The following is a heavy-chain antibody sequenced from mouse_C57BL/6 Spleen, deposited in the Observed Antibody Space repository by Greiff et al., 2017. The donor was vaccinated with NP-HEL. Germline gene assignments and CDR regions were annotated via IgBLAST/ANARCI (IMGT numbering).Heavy chain of an antibody. V-gene: IGHV5-17*01. CDR3: ARGYYGSSYDAMDY. D-gene: IGHD1-1*01. J-gene: IGHJ4*01. Sequence: EVQVVESGGGLVKPGGSLKLSYAASGFTFSDYGMHWVRQAPEKGLEWVAYISSGSSTIYYADTVKGRFTISRDNAKNTLFLQMTSLRSEDTAMYYCARGYYGSSYDAMDYWGQGTSVTVSS. CDR1: GFTFSDYG. CDR2: ISSGSSTI.